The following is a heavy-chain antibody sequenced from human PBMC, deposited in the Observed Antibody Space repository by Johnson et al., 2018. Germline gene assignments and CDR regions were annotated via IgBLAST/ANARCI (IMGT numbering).Heavy chain of an antibody. D-gene: IGHD3/OR15-3a*01. CDR1: GGSISSYY. CDR3: ASDFGQIPGGAFDI. CDR2: IYYSGST. V-gene: IGHV4-59*01. J-gene: IGHJ3*02. Sequence: QVQLQESGPGLVKXSETXSLXCTVSGGSISSYYWSWIRQPPGKGLEWIGYIYYSGSTNYNPSLKSRVTISVDTSKNQFSLKLSSVTAADTAVYYCASDFGQIPGGAFDIWGQGTMVTVSS.